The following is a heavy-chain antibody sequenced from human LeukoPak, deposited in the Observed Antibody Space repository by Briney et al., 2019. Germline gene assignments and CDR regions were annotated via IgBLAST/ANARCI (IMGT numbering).Heavy chain of an antibody. CDR1: GGSISSGGYY. J-gene: IGHJ4*02. CDR3: ARVRSSGYYQDY. CDR2: IYYSGST. D-gene: IGHD3-22*01. V-gene: IGHV4-31*03. Sequence: SETLSLTRTVSGGSISSGGYYWSWIRQHPGKGLEWIGYIYYSGSTYYNPSLKSRVTISVDTSKNQFSLKLSSVTAADTAVYYCARVRSSGYYQDYWGQGTLVTVSS.